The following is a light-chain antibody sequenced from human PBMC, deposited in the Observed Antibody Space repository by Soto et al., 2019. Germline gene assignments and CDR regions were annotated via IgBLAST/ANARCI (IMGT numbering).Light chain of an antibody. CDR1: SNDVGGYNY. Sequence: QSALTQPASVSGSPGQSITLSCTGSSNDVGGYNYVSWYQQHSGQAPKLLIYEVYNRPSGVSNRFSGSKSGDTASLTISGLQAEDEADYYCSSYSSTSTLLVFGGGTKLTVL. CDR3: SSYSSTSTLLV. CDR2: EVY. J-gene: IGLJ2*01. V-gene: IGLV2-14*01.